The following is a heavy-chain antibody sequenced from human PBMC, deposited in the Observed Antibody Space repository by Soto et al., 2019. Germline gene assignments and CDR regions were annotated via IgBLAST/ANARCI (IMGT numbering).Heavy chain of an antibody. V-gene: IGHV1-69*01. Sequence: QVQLVQSGAEVKKPGSSVKVSCKASVGTFSSYAISWVRQAPGQGLEWMGGISPIFGTASYAQKCQGRVTLTAGESWSRAYMELLSLRSSDTAVYYCARRYDFWIGLIGTDAVDIWGQGTMVSVSS. CDR3: ARRYDFWIGLIGTDAVDI. CDR1: VGTFSSYA. D-gene: IGHD3-3*01. J-gene: IGHJ3*02. CDR2: ISPIFGTA.